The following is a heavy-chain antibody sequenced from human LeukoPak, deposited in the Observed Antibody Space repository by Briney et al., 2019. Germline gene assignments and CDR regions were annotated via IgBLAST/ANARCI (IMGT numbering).Heavy chain of an antibody. J-gene: IGHJ5*02. CDR2: TQHDGDDK. CDR3: ARPEGGYDSP. D-gene: IGHD5-12*01. V-gene: IGHV3-30*02. Sequence: PGGSLRLSCAASGFILSSYAMHWVRQAPGKGLEWVAFTQHDGDDKYYADSVKGRFTISRDNSKNTLYLQMNSLRAEDTAVYYCARPEGGYDSPWGQGTLVTVSS. CDR1: GFILSSYA.